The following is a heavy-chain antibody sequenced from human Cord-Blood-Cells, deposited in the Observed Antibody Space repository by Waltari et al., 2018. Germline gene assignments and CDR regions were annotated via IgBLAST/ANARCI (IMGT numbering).Heavy chain of an antibody. CDR3: VKVDIVATTENWYFDL. Sequence: EVQLVESGGGLVQPGGSLRLSCSASGFTLSIYAMHWVRQAPGKGLEYVSAISSNGGSTYYADSVKGRFTISRDNSKNTLYLQMSSLRAEDTAVYYCVKVDIVATTENWYFDLWGRGTLVTVSS. D-gene: IGHD5-12*01. CDR2: ISSNGGST. CDR1: GFTLSIYA. V-gene: IGHV3-64D*09. J-gene: IGHJ2*01.